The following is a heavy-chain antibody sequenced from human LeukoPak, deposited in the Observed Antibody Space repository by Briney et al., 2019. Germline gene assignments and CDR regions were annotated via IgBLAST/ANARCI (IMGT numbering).Heavy chain of an antibody. Sequence: PSETLSLTCTVSSGSISSDNHYWGWIRQPPGKGLEWIACIYHSGSTYYNESLKSRVTLSRDTSKNQFSLNLRSVTAADTAVCYCARRWDYYYYMDVWGKGTTVTVSS. CDR3: ARRWDYYYYMDV. D-gene: IGHD4-23*01. J-gene: IGHJ6*03. CDR2: IYHSGST. V-gene: IGHV4-39*07. CDR1: SGSISSDNHY.